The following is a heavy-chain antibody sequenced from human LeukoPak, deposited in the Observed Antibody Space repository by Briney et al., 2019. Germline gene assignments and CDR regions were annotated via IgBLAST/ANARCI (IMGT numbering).Heavy chain of an antibody. J-gene: IGHJ3*02. Sequence: SETLSLTCTVSGGSISSSSYYWGWIRQPPGKGLEWIGSIYYSGSTYYNPSLKSRLTISVDTSKNQFSLKLSSVTAADTAVYYCARQTGDGYRGGGAFDIWGQGTMVTVSS. CDR2: IYYSGST. D-gene: IGHD5-24*01. V-gene: IGHV4-39*01. CDR3: ARQTGDGYRGGGAFDI. CDR1: GGSISSSSYY.